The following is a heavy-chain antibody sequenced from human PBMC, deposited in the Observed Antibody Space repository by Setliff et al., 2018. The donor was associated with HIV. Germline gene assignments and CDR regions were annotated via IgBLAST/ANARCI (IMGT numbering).Heavy chain of an antibody. J-gene: IGHJ1*01. CDR3: ARDGEGGYFQQ. CDR1: GGTFSTYA. V-gene: IGHV1-69*05. CDR2: IIPSFDST. D-gene: IGHD3-22*01. Sequence: GASVKVSCKASGGTFSTYAIGWVRQAPGQGLEWLGGIIPSFDSTKYAQMFQGRVTMTRDTSTSTIYMEVSSLRSEDTAVYYCARDGEGGYFQQWGQGTLVTVSS.